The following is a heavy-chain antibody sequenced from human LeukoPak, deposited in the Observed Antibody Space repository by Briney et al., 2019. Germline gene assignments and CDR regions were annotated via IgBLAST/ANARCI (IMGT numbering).Heavy chain of an antibody. Sequence: PSETLSLTCAVSGASISSSNWLSWVRQPPGKGLEWIGEIYHSGNSYYNPSLKSRIAISIDTSKNQFSLKLSSVTAADTAVYYCARGSHGSGGNWFDPWGQGTLVTVSS. CDR3: ARGSHGSGGNWFDP. D-gene: IGHD3-10*01. CDR1: GASISSSNW. V-gene: IGHV4/OR15-8*02. CDR2: IYHSGNS. J-gene: IGHJ5*02.